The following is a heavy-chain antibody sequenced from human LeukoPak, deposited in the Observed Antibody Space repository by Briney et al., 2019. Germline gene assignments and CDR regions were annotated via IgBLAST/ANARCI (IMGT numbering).Heavy chain of an antibody. D-gene: IGHD3-22*01. V-gene: IGHV3-64*01. CDR1: GFTFSSYA. CDR3: ARDFYYDSSGYYGY. Sequence: PGGSLRLSCAASGFTFSSYAMHWVRQAPGKGLEYVSAISSNGGSTYYANSVKGRFTISRDNSKNTLYLQMGSLRAEDMAVYYCARDFYYDSSGYYGYWGQGTLVTVSS. CDR2: ISSNGGST. J-gene: IGHJ4*02.